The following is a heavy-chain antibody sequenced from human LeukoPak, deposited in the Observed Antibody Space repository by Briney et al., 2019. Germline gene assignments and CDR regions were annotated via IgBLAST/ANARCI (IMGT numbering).Heavy chain of an antibody. V-gene: IGHV3-23*01. J-gene: IGHJ4*02. CDR3: AKSVSSQGGGYRLDY. CDR2: ISRSGGKT. CDR1: GLTFNNYA. D-gene: IGHD5-24*01. Sequence: GGSLRLTCAASGLTFNNYAMSWVRQFPGRGLEWVSTISRSGGKTDYIDSVRGRFTISRDNSKNTLYFQMNSLRADDTAVYYCAKSVSSQGGGYRLDYWGQGTQVTVSS.